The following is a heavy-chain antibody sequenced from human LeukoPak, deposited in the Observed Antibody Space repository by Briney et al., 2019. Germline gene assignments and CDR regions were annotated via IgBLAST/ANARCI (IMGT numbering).Heavy chain of an antibody. CDR3: ASLRITMVRGVITPFDY. V-gene: IGHV4-34*01. J-gene: IGHJ4*02. CDR2: INHSGST. D-gene: IGHD3-10*01. CDR1: GGSFSGYY. Sequence: SETLSLTCAVYGGSFSGYYWSWIRQPPGKGLEWIGEINHSGSTNYNPSLKSRVTISVDTSKSQFSLKLSSVTAADTAVYYCASLRITMVRGVITPFDYWGQGTLVTVSS.